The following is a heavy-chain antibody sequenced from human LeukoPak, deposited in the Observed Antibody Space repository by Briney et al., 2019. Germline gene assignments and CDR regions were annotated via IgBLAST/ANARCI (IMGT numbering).Heavy chain of an antibody. CDR2: IYYSGST. CDR1: GGSISSYY. J-gene: IGHJ6*03. CDR3: ARDSIGVRPTYYYYYMDV. Sequence: SETLSLTCTVSGGSISSYYWSWIRQPPGKGLEWIGYIYYSGSTNYNPSLKSRVTISVDTSKNQFSLKLSSVTAADTAVYYCARDSIGVRPTYYYYYMDVWGKGTTVTVSS. D-gene: IGHD6-19*01. V-gene: IGHV4-59*01.